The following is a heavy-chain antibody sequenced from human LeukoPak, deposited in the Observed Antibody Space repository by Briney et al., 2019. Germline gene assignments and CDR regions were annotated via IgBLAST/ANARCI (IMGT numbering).Heavy chain of an antibody. Sequence: SETLSLTCAVYGGSFSGYYWSWIRQHPGKGLEWIGYIYYSGSTYYNPSLKSRVTISVDTSKNQFSLKLSSVPAADTAVYYCARGSGVWDFDYWGQGTLVTVSS. J-gene: IGHJ4*02. CDR2: IYYSGST. D-gene: IGHD1-26*01. CDR1: GGSFSGYY. V-gene: IGHV4-31*11. CDR3: ARGSGVWDFDY.